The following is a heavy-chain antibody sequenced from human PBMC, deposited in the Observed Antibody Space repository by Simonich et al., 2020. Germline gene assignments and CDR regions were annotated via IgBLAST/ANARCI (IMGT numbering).Heavy chain of an antibody. Sequence: QITLKESGSTLVKPTQTLTLTCTFSGFSLSTSGVGVGWIRQPPGKALEWLALIYWNDDKRYSPSLKSRLTITKDTSKIQVVLTMTNMDPVDTATYYCAHKVGYFDLWGRGTLVTVSS. CDR2: IYWNDDK. CDR1: GFSLSTSGVG. CDR3: AHKVGYFDL. J-gene: IGHJ2*01. V-gene: IGHV2-5*01.